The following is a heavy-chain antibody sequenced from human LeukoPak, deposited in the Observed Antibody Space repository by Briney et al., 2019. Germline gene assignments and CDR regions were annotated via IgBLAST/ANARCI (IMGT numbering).Heavy chain of an antibody. J-gene: IGHJ6*02. Sequence: GGSLRLSCAASGFTFSSYSMNWVRQAPGKGLEWVSVIYNGGSTYYADSVKGRFTISRDNSKNTLYLQMNSLRAEDTAVYYCARGYYYATSGYSPFYYYYGMDVWGQGTTVTASS. CDR3: ARGYYYATSGYSPFYYYYGMDV. D-gene: IGHD3-22*01. CDR2: IYNGGST. CDR1: GFTFSSYS. V-gene: IGHV3-53*01.